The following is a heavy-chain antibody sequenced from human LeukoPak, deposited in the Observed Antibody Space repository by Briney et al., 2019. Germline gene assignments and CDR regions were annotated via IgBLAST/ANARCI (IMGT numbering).Heavy chain of an antibody. J-gene: IGHJ3*02. V-gene: IGHV4-38-2*02. CDR3: ARGRTSWSPDAFDI. CDR2: IYHSGST. CDR1: GYSISSGYY. D-gene: IGHD1/OR15-1a*01. Sequence: PSETLSLTCTVSGYSISSGYYWGWIRQPPGKGLEWIGSIYHSGSTYYNPSLKSRVTISVDTSKNQFSLKLSSVTAADTAVYYCARGRTSWSPDAFDIWGQGTMVTVSS.